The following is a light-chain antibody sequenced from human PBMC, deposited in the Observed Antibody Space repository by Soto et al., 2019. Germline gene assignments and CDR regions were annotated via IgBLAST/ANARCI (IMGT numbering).Light chain of an antibody. Sequence: DIQMTQSPASLSASVGDRVTITCQASQDINNYLNWFQQKPGKAPKLLIYGASNLETGVPSRFSGSGSGTDFTFTISSLQPEDISIYYCQQYDDVPITFGQGTRLQI. V-gene: IGKV1-33*01. J-gene: IGKJ5*01. CDR3: QQYDDVPIT. CDR2: GAS. CDR1: QDINNY.